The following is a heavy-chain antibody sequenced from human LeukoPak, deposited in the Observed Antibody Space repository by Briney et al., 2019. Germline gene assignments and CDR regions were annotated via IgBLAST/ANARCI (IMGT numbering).Heavy chain of an antibody. Sequence: SETLSLTCTVSGGSISSGDYYWSWIRQPPGKGLEWIGYIYYSGSTYYNPSLKSRGTISVDTSKNQFSLKLSSVTAADTAVYYCARKVVGYYYYMDVWGKGTTVTVSS. J-gene: IGHJ6*03. CDR2: IYYSGST. CDR3: ARKVVGYYYYMDV. V-gene: IGHV4-30-4*08. D-gene: IGHD3-10*01. CDR1: GGSISSGDYY.